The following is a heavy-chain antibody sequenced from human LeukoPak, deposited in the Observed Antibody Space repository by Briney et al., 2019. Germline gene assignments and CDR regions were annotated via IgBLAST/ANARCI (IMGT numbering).Heavy chain of an antibody. CDR1: GYTFTSYG. V-gene: IGHV1-18*01. CDR2: ISAYNGNR. CDR3: ARQYSVYGGTANYFDY. Sequence: ASVKVSCKASGYTFTSYGISWVRQAPGQGREGMGWISAYNGNRNYAQNLQGRVTMTTDTSTSTAYMELRSLRSDDTAVYYCARQYSVYGGTANYFDYWGQGTLVTVSS. D-gene: IGHD4/OR15-4a*01. J-gene: IGHJ4*02.